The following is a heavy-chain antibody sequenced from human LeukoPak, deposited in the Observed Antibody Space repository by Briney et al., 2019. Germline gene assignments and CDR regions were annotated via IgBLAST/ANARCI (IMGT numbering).Heavy chain of an antibody. V-gene: IGHV3-23*01. CDR2: ISGSGGST. J-gene: IGHJ5*02. CDR1: GFTFSSYA. Sequence: GGSPRLSCAASGFTFSSYAMSWVRQAPGKGLEWVSAISGSGGSTYYADSVKGRFTISRDNSKSTLYLQMNSLRDEDTAVYYCAKDSTYSSGWYGSWGQGTLVTVSS. D-gene: IGHD6-19*01. CDR3: AKDSTYSSGWYGS.